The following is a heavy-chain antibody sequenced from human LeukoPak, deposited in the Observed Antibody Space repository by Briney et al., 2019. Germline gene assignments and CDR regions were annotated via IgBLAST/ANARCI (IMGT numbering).Heavy chain of an antibody. CDR1: GFTFSSYW. D-gene: IGHD6-13*01. Sequence: GGSLRLSCVASGFTFSSYWMSWVRQAPGKGLEWVANIKQDGSEKYYVDSVKGRFTISSDNAKNSLYLQMNSLRAEDTAVYYCARDHHVSSWLGMCDYWGQGTLVTVSS. J-gene: IGHJ4*02. CDR3: ARDHHVSSWLGMCDY. CDR2: IKQDGSEK. V-gene: IGHV3-7*01.